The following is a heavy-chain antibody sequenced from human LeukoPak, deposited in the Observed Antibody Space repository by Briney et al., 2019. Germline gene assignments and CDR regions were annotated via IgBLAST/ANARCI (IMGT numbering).Heavy chain of an antibody. J-gene: IGHJ6*03. CDR2: INGDGTST. CDR1: GFSFSTYW. Sequence: PGGSLRLSCAASGFSFSTYWMHWVRQAPGKGLVCVSRINGDGTSTNYADSVKGRFTISRDNAKNTLYLQMNSLRAEDTAVYYCARLYSSGWLPYYYYYMDVWGKGTTVTISS. D-gene: IGHD6-19*01. CDR3: ARLYSSGWLPYYYYYMDV. V-gene: IGHV3-74*01.